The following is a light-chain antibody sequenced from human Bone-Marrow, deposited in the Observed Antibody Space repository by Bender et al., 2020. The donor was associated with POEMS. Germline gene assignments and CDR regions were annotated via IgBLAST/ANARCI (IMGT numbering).Light chain of an antibody. CDR3: SSYTVRSKVV. CDR2: EVN. Sequence: QSALTQPASVSGSPGQSVTISCIGTTSDVGPYNYVSWYQQHPGKAPKLLIFEVNKRPSGVPDRFSGSKSGNTASLTVSGLQAEDEADYYCSSYTVRSKVVFGGGTKLTVL. V-gene: IGLV2-8*01. CDR1: TSDVGPYNY. J-gene: IGLJ3*02.